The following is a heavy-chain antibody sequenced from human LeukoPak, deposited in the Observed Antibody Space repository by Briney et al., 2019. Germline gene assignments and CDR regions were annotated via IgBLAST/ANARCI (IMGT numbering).Heavy chain of an antibody. CDR3: AKREVWFGELSHFDY. V-gene: IGHV3-74*01. CDR1: GVTFSSYW. J-gene: IGHJ4*02. D-gene: IGHD3-10*01. Sequence: GGSLRLSCGASGVTFSSYWMHWVRQAPGKGLVWVSRINKDGSSTSYADSVQGRFTISRDNAKNTLYLQMNSLRAEDTAVYYCAKREVWFGELSHFDYWGQGTLVTVSS. CDR2: INKDGSST.